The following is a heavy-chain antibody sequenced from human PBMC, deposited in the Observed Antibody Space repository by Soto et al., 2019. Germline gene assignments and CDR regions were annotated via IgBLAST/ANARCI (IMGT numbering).Heavy chain of an antibody. CDR1: GFTFSSYE. CDR3: ARDFPWFDP. V-gene: IGHV3-48*03. Sequence: LRLSCAASGFTFSSYEMNWVRQAPGKGLEWVPYISSSGSTIYYADSVKGRFTISRDNAKNSLYLQMNSLRAEDTAVYYCARDFPWFDPWGQGTLVTVSS. CDR2: ISSSGSTI. J-gene: IGHJ5*02.